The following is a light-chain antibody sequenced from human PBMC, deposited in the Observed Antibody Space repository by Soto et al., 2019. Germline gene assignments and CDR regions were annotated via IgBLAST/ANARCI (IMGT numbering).Light chain of an antibody. CDR1: RSLLHITGETF. V-gene: IGKV2D-29*02. CDR2: EVS. Sequence: DVVMTQTPLSLSVAPGQPASISCKTSRSLLHITGETFLFWYLQKPGQSAQLLIYEVSTRVSGVPDRFSGSGSGTDFTLEISRVETDDVGIYYCMQSTQLPPTFGQGTRLG. CDR3: MQSTQLPPT. J-gene: IGKJ5*01.